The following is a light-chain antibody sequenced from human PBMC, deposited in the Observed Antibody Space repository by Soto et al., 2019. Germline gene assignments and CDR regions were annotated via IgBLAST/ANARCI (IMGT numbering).Light chain of an antibody. CDR2: DAS. CDR1: QSVSSY. CDR3: QQRSNWPLGYT. Sequence: EIVLTQSPATLSLSPGERATLSCRASQSVSSYLAWYQQKPGQPPRLLIYDASNRATGIPARFCGSGSGTDFTLTSSSLEPEYFAVYYCQQRSNWPLGYTFGQGTKLEIK. V-gene: IGKV3-11*01. J-gene: IGKJ2*01.